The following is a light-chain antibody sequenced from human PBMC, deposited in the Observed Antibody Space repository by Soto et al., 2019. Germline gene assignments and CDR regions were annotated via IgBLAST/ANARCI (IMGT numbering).Light chain of an antibody. CDR1: QSVNIY. V-gene: IGKV3D-15*01. CDR3: QQYDDWLQLT. CDR2: GAT. Sequence: EVVMTQFPATLSVCPGERATLSCMASQSVNIYLAGYQQKPGQPPRLLIFGATYRATGIPARFSGSGSGTEFILTISSPQSEDFGVYFCQQYDDWLQLTFGGGTQVAIK. J-gene: IGKJ4*01.